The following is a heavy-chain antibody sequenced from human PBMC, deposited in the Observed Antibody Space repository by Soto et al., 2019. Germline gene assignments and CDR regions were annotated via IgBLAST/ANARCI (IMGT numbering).Heavy chain of an antibody. D-gene: IGHD6-6*01. Sequence: PGESLKISCKGSGYSFTSYWISWVRQMPGKGLEWMGRIDPSDSYTNYSPSFQGHVTISADKSISTAYLQWSSLKASDTAMYYCARHQFYSSSSPYYYYYGMDVWGQGTTVTVSS. CDR3: ARHQFYSSSSPYYYYYGMDV. CDR1: GYSFTSYW. CDR2: IDPSDSYT. V-gene: IGHV5-10-1*01. J-gene: IGHJ6*02.